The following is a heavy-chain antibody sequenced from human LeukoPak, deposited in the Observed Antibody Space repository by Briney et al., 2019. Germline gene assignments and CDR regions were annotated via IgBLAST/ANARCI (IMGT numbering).Heavy chain of an antibody. Sequence: SETLSLTCTVSGGSISSYYWSWIRQPPGKGLEWIRYIYYSGSTNYNPSLKSRVTISVDTSKNQFSLKLSSVTAADTAVYYCAQCGVYAIWSCAFDIWGQGTMVTVSS. D-gene: IGHD2-8*01. CDR2: IYYSGST. J-gene: IGHJ3*02. V-gene: IGHV4-59*01. CDR1: GGSISSYY. CDR3: AQCGVYAIWSCAFDI.